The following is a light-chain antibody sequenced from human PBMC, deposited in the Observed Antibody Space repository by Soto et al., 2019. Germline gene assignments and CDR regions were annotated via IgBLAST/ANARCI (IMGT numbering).Light chain of an antibody. V-gene: IGKV3-20*01. CDR1: QSVSSTY. Sequence: EIVLTQSPDTLSLSPGERATLSCRASQSVSSTYIAWYQQNPGQAPRLLIYGASSRATGIPDRFSGSGSGTDFTLTISRLEPEDFAVYFCQQYGRSPPFTFGQGTKVEIK. CDR2: GAS. CDR3: QQYGRSPPFT. J-gene: IGKJ2*01.